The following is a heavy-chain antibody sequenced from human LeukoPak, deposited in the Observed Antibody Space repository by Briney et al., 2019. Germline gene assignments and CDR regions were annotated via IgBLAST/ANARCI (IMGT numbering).Heavy chain of an antibody. D-gene: IGHD3-22*01. CDR1: GFTFSSYR. J-gene: IGHJ6*03. V-gene: IGHV3-21*01. CDR2: ISRSSSYI. Sequence: PGGSLRLSCAASGFTFSSYRMNWVRQAPGKGLEWVSSISRSSSYIYYADSVKGRFTISRDNAKNSLYLQMNSLRAEDTAVYYCARSDYDSSGLSGAAYYYNYRDVWGKGTTVTVS. CDR3: ARSDYDSSGLSGAAYYYNYRDV.